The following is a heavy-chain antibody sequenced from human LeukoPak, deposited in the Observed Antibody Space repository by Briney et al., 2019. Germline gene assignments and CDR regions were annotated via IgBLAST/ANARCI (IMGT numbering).Heavy chain of an antibody. CDR3: ARTGILAAAGFWFDP. CDR1: GGSISSSSYY. CDR2: IYYSGST. V-gene: IGHV4-39*01. D-gene: IGHD6-13*01. Sequence: PSETLSLTCTVSGGSISSSSYYWGWIRQPPGKGLEWIGSIYYSGSTYYNPSLKSRVTISVDTSKSQFSLKLSSVTAADTAVYYCARTGILAAAGFWFDPWGQGTLVTVSS. J-gene: IGHJ5*02.